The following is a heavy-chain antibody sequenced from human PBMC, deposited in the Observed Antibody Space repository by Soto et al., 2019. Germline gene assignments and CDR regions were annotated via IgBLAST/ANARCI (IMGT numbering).Heavy chain of an antibody. J-gene: IGHJ1*01. CDR1: GGTFSSYT. CDR3: ASDYGDYVYFQH. Sequence: QVQLVQSGAEVKKPGSSVKVSCKASGGTFSSYTISWVRQAPGQGLEWMGRIIPILGIANDAQKFQGRVTITADKSTSTAYMELSSLRSEDTAVYYCASDYGDYVYFQHWGQGTLVTVSS. CDR2: IIPILGIA. D-gene: IGHD4-17*01. V-gene: IGHV1-69*02.